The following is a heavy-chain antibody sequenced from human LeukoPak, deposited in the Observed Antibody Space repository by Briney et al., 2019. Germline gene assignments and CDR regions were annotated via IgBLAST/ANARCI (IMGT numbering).Heavy chain of an antibody. CDR2: IYYSGST. D-gene: IGHD3-10*01. J-gene: IGHJ4*02. CDR1: GGSISSYY. Sequence: SETLSLTCTVSGGSISSYYWSWIRQPPGKGLEWIGYIYYSGSTNYNPSLKSRVTISVDTSKNQFSLKLSSVTAADTAVYYCARWDMVRGALDHWGQGTLVTVSS. CDR3: ARWDMVRGALDH. V-gene: IGHV4-59*08.